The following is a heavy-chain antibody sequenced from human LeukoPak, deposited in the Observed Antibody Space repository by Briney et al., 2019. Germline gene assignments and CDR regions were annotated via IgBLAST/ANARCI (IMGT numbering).Heavy chain of an antibody. CDR2: IKQDGSEK. V-gene: IGHV3-7*01. D-gene: IGHD3-10*01. CDR3: ASGGSGSYDY. CDR1: GFTFSSYW. J-gene: IGHJ4*02. Sequence: PGGSLRLSXAASGFTFSSYWMSWVCQAPGKGLEWVANIKQDGSEKYYVDSVKGRFTISRDNAKNSLYLQMNSLRAEDTAVYYCASGGSGSYDYWGQGTLVTVSS.